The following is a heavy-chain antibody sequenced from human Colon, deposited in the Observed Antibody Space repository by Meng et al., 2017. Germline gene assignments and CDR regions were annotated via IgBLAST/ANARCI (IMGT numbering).Heavy chain of an antibody. CDR2: IKSDALTT. Sequence: GESLKISCAASGFTFKAFVMTWVRQAPGKGLEWVSSIKSDALTTYYADSVRGRFTISRDNYNSTVYLQMDTLRVEDTAVYYRMKGGWGDSWGQGTLVTVSS. J-gene: IGHJ4*02. CDR1: GFTFKAFV. V-gene: IGHV3-23*01. D-gene: IGHD3-16*01. CDR3: MKGGWGDS.